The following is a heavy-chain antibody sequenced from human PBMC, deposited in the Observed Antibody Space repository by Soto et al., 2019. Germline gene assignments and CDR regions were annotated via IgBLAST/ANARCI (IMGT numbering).Heavy chain of an antibody. D-gene: IGHD3-16*01. CDR2: INPGGDVI. CDR1: GFSLRDYY. CDR3: TRKPRITDF. V-gene: IGHV3-11*01. Sequence: QVRLVESGGGLVKPEGSLTLSCAASGFSLRDYYMTWIRQAPGKGLELLSYINPGGDVIKYVDSVKGRFTISRDNAKNPLYLHMNNPRAGDTAVDYCTRKPRITDFWGQGTLVTVSS. J-gene: IGHJ4*02.